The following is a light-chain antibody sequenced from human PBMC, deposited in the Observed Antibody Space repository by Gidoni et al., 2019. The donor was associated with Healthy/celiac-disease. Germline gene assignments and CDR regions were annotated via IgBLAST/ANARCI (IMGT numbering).Light chain of an antibody. Sequence: QSVLTQPPSASGTPGQRVTISCSGSSSNIGSNTVNWYQQLPGTAPKLLIYSNNQRPSGVPDRFSGSKSGTSASLDISGLQSEEEADYYCAAWDDSLNGPVFGGGTQLTVL. V-gene: IGLV1-44*01. CDR2: SNN. CDR1: SSNIGSNT. CDR3: AAWDDSLNGPV. J-gene: IGLJ7*01.